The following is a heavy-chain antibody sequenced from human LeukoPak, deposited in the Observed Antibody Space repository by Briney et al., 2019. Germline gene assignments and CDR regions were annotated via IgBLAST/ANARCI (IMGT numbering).Heavy chain of an antibody. J-gene: IGHJ4*02. D-gene: IGHD6-19*01. CDR3: ARDLFGQWLLDY. CDR2: ISSSGSTI. V-gene: IGHV3-48*04. Sequence: GGSLRLSCAASGLTFGSYSLNWVRQAPAKGLEWISYISSSGSTIYYADSVKGRFTISRDNAKNSLYLQMNSLRAEDTAVYYCARDLFGQWLLDYWGQGTLVTVSS. CDR1: GLTFGSYS.